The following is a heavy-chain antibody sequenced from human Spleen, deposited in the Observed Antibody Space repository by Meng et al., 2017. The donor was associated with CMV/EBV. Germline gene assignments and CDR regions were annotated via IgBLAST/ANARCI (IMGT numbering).Heavy chain of an antibody. CDR3: ARDSAYCTNGVCYIDYGMGV. Sequence: AMSWVRQAPGQGPEWMGGIIPMLGDPHYAHKFQDRVTITADKSTSTVYLELRRLRSDDTAVYYCARDSAYCTNGVCYIDYGMGVWGQGTTVTVSS. CDR1: A. V-gene: IGHV1-69*10. J-gene: IGHJ6*02. D-gene: IGHD2-8*01. CDR2: IIPMLGDP.